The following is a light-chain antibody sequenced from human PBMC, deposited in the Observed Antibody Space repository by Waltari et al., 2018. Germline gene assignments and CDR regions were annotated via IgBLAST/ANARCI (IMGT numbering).Light chain of an antibody. J-gene: IGLJ1*01. V-gene: IGLV2-14*03. Sequence: QSALTQPASVSGSPGQSITLSCTGTSSDVGGYNYVSWYQQHPGKAPKLKIYDVSTRPSGVSNRFSGAKSGHTASLTISGLQAEDEADYYCSSYTSSSTLEVFGTGTKVTVL. CDR2: DVS. CDR3: SSYTSSSTLEV. CDR1: SSDVGGYNY.